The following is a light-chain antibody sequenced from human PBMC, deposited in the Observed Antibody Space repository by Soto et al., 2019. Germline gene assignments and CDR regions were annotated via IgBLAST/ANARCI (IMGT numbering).Light chain of an antibody. CDR2: GAS. V-gene: IGKV3-20*01. Sequence: QSPGTPALSSGERATLSRRASQSVSNNYLAWYQQKPGQAPRLLIYGASNRATGIPDRFSGSGSGTDFTLTISRLEPEDFAVYYCQQYGSSGTFGQGTKVDIK. CDR1: QSVSNNY. CDR3: QQYGSSGT. J-gene: IGKJ1*01.